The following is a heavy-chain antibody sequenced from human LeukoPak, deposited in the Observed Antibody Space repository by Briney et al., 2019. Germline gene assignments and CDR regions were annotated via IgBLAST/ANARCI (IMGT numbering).Heavy chain of an antibody. CDR1: GFTFSSYS. Sequence: GGSLRLSCAASGFTFSSYSMNWVRQAPGKGLEWVSSISSSSSYIFYADSVKGRCTISRDNAKNSLYLQMNSLRAEDTAVYYCARGEVVGTTTGVDYWGQGTLVTVSS. CDR2: ISSSSSYI. D-gene: IGHD1-26*01. CDR3: ARGEVVGTTTGVDY. V-gene: IGHV3-21*01. J-gene: IGHJ4*02.